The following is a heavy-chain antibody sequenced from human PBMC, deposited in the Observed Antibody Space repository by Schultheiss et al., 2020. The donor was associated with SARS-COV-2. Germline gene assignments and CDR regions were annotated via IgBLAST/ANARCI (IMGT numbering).Heavy chain of an antibody. J-gene: IGHJ4*02. CDR3: ARGGGGSYYLHFDY. D-gene: IGHD1-26*01. Sequence: GGSLRLSCAASGFTFSSYAMHWVRQAPGKGLEWVAVIYSGGSTYYADSVKGRFTISRDNSKNTLYLQMNSLRAEDTAVYYCARGGGGSYYLHFDYWGQGTLVTVSS. CDR1: GFTFSSYA. V-gene: IGHV3-NL1*01. CDR2: IYSGGST.